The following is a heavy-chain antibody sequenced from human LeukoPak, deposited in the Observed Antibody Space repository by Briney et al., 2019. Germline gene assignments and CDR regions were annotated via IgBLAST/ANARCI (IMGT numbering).Heavy chain of an antibody. D-gene: IGHD6-13*01. CDR1: GFTFSSYE. CDR2: ISSSGSTI. J-gene: IGHJ4*02. V-gene: IGHV3-48*03. CDR3: ARDVSRIAAPGYFDY. Sequence: GGSLRLSCAASGFTFSSYEMNWVRQAPGKGLEWISHISSSGSTIYYADPVKGRFTISRDNAKNSLYLQMNSLRAEDTAVYYCARDVSRIAAPGYFDYWGQGTLVTVSS.